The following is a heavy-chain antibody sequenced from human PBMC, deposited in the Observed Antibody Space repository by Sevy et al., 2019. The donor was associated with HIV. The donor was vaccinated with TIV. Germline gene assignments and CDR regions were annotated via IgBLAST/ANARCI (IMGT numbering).Heavy chain of an antibody. V-gene: IGHV3-21*06. J-gene: IGHJ6*02. CDR3: ARDKTILEGRYGMDV. CDR2: FSTSGGYI. D-gene: IGHD3-3*01. Sequence: GGSLRLSCAASGFTFSNYNINWVRQSPGKGLEWVSLFSTSGGYIYYPDSVKGRLTISRDNAKNSLDLQMNSLRAEDTAVYYCARDKTILEGRYGMDVWGQGTTVTVSS. CDR1: GFTFSNYN.